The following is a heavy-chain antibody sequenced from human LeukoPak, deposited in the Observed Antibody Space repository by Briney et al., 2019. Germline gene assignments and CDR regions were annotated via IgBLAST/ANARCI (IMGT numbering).Heavy chain of an antibody. J-gene: IGHJ4*02. D-gene: IGHD2-21*02. V-gene: IGHV3-15*01. CDR3: TTIDSYCGGDCYSLDY. CDR2: IKSKTDGGTT. Sequence: NWIRQPAGKGLEWVGRIKSKTDGGTTDYAAPVKGRFTISRDDSKNTLYLQMNSLKTEDTAVYYCTTIDSYCGGDCYSLDYWGQGTLVTVSS.